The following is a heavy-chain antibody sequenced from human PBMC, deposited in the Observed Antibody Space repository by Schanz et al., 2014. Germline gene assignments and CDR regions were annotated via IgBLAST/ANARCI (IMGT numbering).Heavy chain of an antibody. CDR1: GYTVSALA. CDR2: FDVEDGET. Sequence: QVQLLQSGSEVKKPGASVKVSCEISGYTVSALAMHWVRQAPGKGLEWLGGFDVEDGETIYAQKFQGRVTMTEDTSTETAYMELSGLRSGDTAVYYCARAPVPVGPYHYYMDVWGKGTTVSVSS. V-gene: IGHV1-24*01. J-gene: IGHJ6*03. CDR3: ARAPVPVGPYHYYMDV. D-gene: IGHD1-26*01.